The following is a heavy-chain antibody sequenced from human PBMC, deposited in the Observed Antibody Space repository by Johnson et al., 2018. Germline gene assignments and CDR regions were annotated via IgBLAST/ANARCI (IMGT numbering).Heavy chain of an antibody. Sequence: QVQLQESGPGLVKPSESLSLTCTVSGCSITDDYWIWIRQPPGKGLEWIGYISYSGNTKYNPSLDSRVTISVDTSKTQFSLGLSSVTAADPAIYYCAKAVGSGYDDMDVWGKGTTVTVSS. V-gene: IGHV4-59*01. CDR3: AKAVGSGYDDMDV. J-gene: IGHJ6*03. CDR1: GCSITDDY. D-gene: IGHD3-10*01. CDR2: ISYSGNT.